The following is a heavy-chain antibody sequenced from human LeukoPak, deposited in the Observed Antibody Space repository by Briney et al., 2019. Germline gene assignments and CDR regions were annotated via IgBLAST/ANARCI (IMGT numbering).Heavy chain of an antibody. CDR1: GFTVSNKY. V-gene: IGHV3-53*01. CDR2: LYNAGST. CDR3: ARGRPHGNDY. J-gene: IGHJ4*02. D-gene: IGHD4-23*01. Sequence: GGSLRLSCVASGFTVSNKYMSWVRQAPGKGLEWVSVLYNAGSTYYADSVKGRFTISRDNSKNTLYLQMYSLRAEDTAVYYCARGRPHGNDYWGQGTLVTISS.